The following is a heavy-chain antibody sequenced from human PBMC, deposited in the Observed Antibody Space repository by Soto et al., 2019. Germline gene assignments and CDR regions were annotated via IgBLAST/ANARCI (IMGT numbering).Heavy chain of an antibody. J-gene: IGHJ5*02. V-gene: IGHV4-31*03. CDR1: GGSITTSGDY. Sequence: SETLSLTCTVSGGSITTSGDYWSWIRQHPGKGLEWIGYISHSGITEYNPSLKSRLTLSIDTSKNQFSLEMNSVTAADTAVYLCERASNYYYYGWFDTWGPGTPVTVSS. CDR2: ISHSGIT. D-gene: IGHD3-22*01. CDR3: ERASNYYYYGWFDT.